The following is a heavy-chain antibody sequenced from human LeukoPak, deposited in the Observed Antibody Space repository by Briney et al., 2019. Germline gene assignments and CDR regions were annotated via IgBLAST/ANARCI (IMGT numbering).Heavy chain of an antibody. CDR3: ARGSTRIVVAVV. CDR2: IYSGGST. V-gene: IGHV3-66*02. J-gene: IGHJ4*01. CDR1: GFTVSSNY. Sequence: GGSLRLSCAASGFTVSSNYMSWVRQAPGKGLEWVSVIYSGGSTYYADSVKGRFTISRDNSKNTLYLQMNSLRAEDTAVYYCARGSTRIVVAVVWGQGTLVTVSS. D-gene: IGHD6-19*01.